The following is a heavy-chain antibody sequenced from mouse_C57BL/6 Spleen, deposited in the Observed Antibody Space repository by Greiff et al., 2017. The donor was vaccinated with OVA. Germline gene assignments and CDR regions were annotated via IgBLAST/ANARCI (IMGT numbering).Heavy chain of an antibody. J-gene: IGHJ4*01. V-gene: IGHV5-17*01. CDR2: ISSGSSTI. Sequence: EVQLQESGGGLVKPGGSLKLSCAASGFTFSDYGMHWVRQAPEKGLEWVAYISSGSSTIYYADTVKGRFTISRDNAKNTLFLQMTSLRSEDTAMYYCARRRNGNYGNAMDYWGQGTSVTVSS. D-gene: IGHD2-1*01. CDR3: ARRRNGNYGNAMDY. CDR1: GFTFSDYG.